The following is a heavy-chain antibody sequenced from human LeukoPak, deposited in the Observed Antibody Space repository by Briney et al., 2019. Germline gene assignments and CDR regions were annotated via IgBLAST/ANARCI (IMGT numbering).Heavy chain of an antibody. V-gene: IGHV4-59*01. CDR2: VDHTGST. CDR3: ARGRVSSSTWYSTYYYHFYMDV. CDR1: GGSISSYY. D-gene: IGHD4-11*01. Sequence: SETLSLTCTVSGGSISSYYWTWIRQPPGKGLEWIGYVDHTGSTKFNPSLNGRVSISRDTSKNLFSLRLRSVTAADTAVYFCARGRVSSSTWYSTYYYHFYMDVWGKGTTVTVSS. J-gene: IGHJ6*03.